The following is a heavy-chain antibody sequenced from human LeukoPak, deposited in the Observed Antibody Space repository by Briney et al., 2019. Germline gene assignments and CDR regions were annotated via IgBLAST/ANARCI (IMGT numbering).Heavy chain of an antibody. CDR2: ISSSSSYI. CDR3: ARGLSTSDYYYYGMDV. D-gene: IGHD5/OR15-5a*01. V-gene: IGHV3-21*01. CDR1: GFTFSSYS. Sequence: GGSLRLSCAASGFTFSSYSKNWVRQAPGKGLEWVSSISSSSSYIYYADSVKGRFTISRDNAKNSLYLQMNSLRAEDTAVYYCARGLSTSDYYYYGMDVWGQGTTVTVSS. J-gene: IGHJ6*02.